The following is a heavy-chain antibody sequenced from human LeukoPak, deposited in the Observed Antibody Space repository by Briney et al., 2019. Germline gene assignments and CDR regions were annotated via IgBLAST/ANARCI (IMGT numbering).Heavy chain of an antibody. CDR1: GFTFSSYA. Sequence: PGGSLRLSCAASGFTFSSYAMSWVRQAPGKGLEWIGEINHSGSTNYNPSLKSRVTISVDTSKNQFSLKLSSVTAADTAVYYCARGRFEGGYNWFDPWGQGTLVTVSS. D-gene: IGHD3-16*01. J-gene: IGHJ5*02. V-gene: IGHV4-34*01. CDR2: INHSGST. CDR3: ARGRFEGGYNWFDP.